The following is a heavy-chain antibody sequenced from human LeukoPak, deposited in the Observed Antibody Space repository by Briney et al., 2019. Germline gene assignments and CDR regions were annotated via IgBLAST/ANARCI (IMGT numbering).Heavy chain of an antibody. CDR2: ICYSGST. Sequence: PSETLSLTCTVSGGSISGGGYYWSWICQHPGKGLEWIGYICYSGSTYYNPSLESRVTISLDTSKNQLSLKLSSVTAADTAMYYCARGQTRGWLPFDYWGQGTLVTVSS. CDR1: GGSISGGGYY. D-gene: IGHD6-19*01. CDR3: ARGQTRGWLPFDY. J-gene: IGHJ4*02. V-gene: IGHV4-31*03.